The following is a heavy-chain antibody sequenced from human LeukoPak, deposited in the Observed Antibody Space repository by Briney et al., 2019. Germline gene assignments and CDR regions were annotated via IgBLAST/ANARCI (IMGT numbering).Heavy chain of an antibody. CDR2: INTDGTRT. CDR3: SRGMDGYNIDF. D-gene: IGHD5-24*01. J-gene: IGHJ4*02. CDR1: GFTFSRHW. V-gene: IGHV3-74*03. Sequence: GGSLRLSCATSGFTFSRHWMHWVRQVPGKGLVWISCINTDGTRTTYADSVKGRFTISRDNAKNTLYLQVDGLRDEDTAVYFCSRGMDGYNIDFWGRGTLVTVSS.